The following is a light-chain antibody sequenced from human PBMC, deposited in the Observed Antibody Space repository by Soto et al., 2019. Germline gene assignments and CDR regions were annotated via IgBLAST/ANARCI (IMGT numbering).Light chain of an antibody. V-gene: IGKV3-20*01. CDR3: QQYGSSPLT. J-gene: IGKJ4*01. CDR2: GAS. CDR1: RSVSSSF. Sequence: EIVLTQSPGTLSLSPGERATLSCRASRSVSSSFLAWYQQKPGQAPRLLIYGASSRDTGIPDRFSGSGSGTDFNLTISRLEPEDVAVYYCQQYGSSPLTFGGGTKVEIK.